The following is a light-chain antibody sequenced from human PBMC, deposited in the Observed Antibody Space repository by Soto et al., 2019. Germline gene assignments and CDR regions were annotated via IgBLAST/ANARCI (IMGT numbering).Light chain of an antibody. Sequence: QSVLTQPRSVSGSPGQSVTISCTGTSSDVGNYNYVSWYQHHPGKAPKLMIYDVSKRPSGAPDRFSGSTSGNTASLTISGLQAEDETDYFCSLYSSNGSLIFGPGTKVTVL. J-gene: IGLJ1*01. CDR3: SLYSSNGSLI. V-gene: IGLV2-11*01. CDR2: DVS. CDR1: SSDVGNYNY.